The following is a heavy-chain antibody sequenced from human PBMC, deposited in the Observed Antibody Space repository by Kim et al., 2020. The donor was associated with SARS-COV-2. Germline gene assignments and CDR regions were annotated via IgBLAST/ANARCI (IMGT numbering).Heavy chain of an antibody. J-gene: IGHJ4*02. CDR3: ASRFFDSSGNYHDY. D-gene: IGHD3-22*01. CDR2: IIPFFDTT. Sequence: SVKVSCKASGGTFGTYPISWVRQAPGQGLEWMGGIIPFFDTTNYAPKFQGRVTMTAYESTSTTYMELSSLKSGDTAVYFCASRFFDSSGNYHDYWGQGT. V-gene: IGHV1-69*13. CDR1: GGTFGTYP.